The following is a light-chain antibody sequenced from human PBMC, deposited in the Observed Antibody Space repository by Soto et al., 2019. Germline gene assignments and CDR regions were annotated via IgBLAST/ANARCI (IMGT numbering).Light chain of an antibody. V-gene: IGKV3-20*01. CDR2: GSS. CDR1: QCVSSSY. CDR3: QQYCSSLWT. J-gene: IGKJ1*01. Sequence: EILLTPSPGTLSLSPGERATPSCRASQCVSSSYLAWYQQKPGQAPRLLIYGSSSRATGIPVRFSGSGSGTDFTLTISRQEPEDFAVYYCQQYCSSLWTFGQGTKVEIK.